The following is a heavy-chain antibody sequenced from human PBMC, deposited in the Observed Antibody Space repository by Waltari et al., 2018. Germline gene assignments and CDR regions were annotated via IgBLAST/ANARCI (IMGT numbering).Heavy chain of an antibody. CDR1: GGSLSSGRYY. CDR3: ARYGPGYYYDSSGAYAAFDI. V-gene: IGHV4-61*02. CDR2: IYTSSST. J-gene: IGHJ3*02. Sequence: QVQLQESGPGLVKPSQTLSLTCTVSGGSLSSGRYYWSWIRRPAGRGREWIGRIYTSSSTNYNPTLKRLGTISVDTSKNQFSLKLSSVTAADTAVYYVARYGPGYYYDSSGAYAAFDIWGQGTMVTVSS. D-gene: IGHD3-22*01.